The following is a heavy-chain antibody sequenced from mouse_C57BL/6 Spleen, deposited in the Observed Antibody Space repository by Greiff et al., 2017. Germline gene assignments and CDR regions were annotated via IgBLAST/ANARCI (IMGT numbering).Heavy chain of an antibody. CDR2: IYPGDGDT. D-gene: IGHD2-1*01. Sequence: QVQLQQSGAELVKPGASVKISCKASGYAFSSYWMNWVKQRPGKGLEWIGQIYPGDGDTNYNGKVKGKATLTADKSSSTAHMQLSSRTSEDSAVYICARVDGNYFDYWGQGTTLTVSS. CDR3: ARVDGNYFDY. V-gene: IGHV1-80*01. CDR1: GYAFSSYW. J-gene: IGHJ2*01.